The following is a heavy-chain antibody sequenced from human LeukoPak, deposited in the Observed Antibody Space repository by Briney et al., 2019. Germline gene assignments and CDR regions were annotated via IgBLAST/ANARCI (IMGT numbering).Heavy chain of an antibody. CDR1: GGSISSSSYY. V-gene: IGHV4-39*01. CDR3: ARQDTTSRYYYDSSGYYSY. Sequence: SETLSLTCTVSGGSISSSSYYWGWIRRPPGKGLEWIGSIYYSGSTYYNPSLKSRVTISVDTSKNQFSLKLSSVTAADTAVYYCARQDTTSRYYYDSSGYYSYWGQGTLVTVSS. CDR2: IYYSGST. D-gene: IGHD3-22*01. J-gene: IGHJ4*02.